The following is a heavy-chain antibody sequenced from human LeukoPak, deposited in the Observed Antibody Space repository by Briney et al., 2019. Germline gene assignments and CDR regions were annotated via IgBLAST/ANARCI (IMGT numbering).Heavy chain of an antibody. V-gene: IGHV1-2*02. Sequence: ASVKVSCKASGYTFTGYYMHWVRQAPGQGLEWMGWINPNSGGTNYAQKFQGRVTMTRDTSISTAYMELSRLRSDDTAVYYCARDWDSSSWYGQAPFYYYYMDVWGKGTTVTVSS. CDR2: INPNSGGT. D-gene: IGHD6-13*01. CDR1: GYTFTGYY. J-gene: IGHJ6*03. CDR3: ARDWDSSSWYGQAPFYYYYMDV.